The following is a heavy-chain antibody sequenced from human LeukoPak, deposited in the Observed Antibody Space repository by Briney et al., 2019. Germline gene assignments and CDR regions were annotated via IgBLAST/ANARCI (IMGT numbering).Heavy chain of an antibody. CDR3: ARGRGLRYYYYYGMDV. J-gene: IGHJ6*02. V-gene: IGHV4-4*07. CDR1: GGSIVSHY. Sequence: SETLSLTCTVSGGSIVSHYWNWIRQPAGRGLEWIGRFYASGTTNTSPSLKSRVTMSVDTSKNQFSLKLSSVTAADTAVYYCARGRGLRYYYYYGMDVWGQGTTVTVSS. CDR2: FYASGTT. D-gene: IGHD4-17*01.